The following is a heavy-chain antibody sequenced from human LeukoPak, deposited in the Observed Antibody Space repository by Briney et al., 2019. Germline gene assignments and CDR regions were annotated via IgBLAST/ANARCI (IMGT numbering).Heavy chain of an antibody. J-gene: IGHJ4*02. D-gene: IGHD6-25*01. V-gene: IGHV3-21*01. CDR3: ARYSSGWPGYFDY. CDR2: ISSSSSYI. CDR1: GFTFSSYS. Sequence: GGSLRLSCAASGFTFSSYSMNWARQAPGKGLEWVSSISSSSSYIYYADSVKGRFTISRDNAKNSLYLQMNSLRAEDTAVYYCARYSSGWPGYFDYWGQGALVTVSS.